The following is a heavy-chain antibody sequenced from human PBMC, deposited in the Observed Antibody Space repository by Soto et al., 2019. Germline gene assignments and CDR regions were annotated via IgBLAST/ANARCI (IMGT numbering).Heavy chain of an antibody. J-gene: IGHJ6*02. D-gene: IGHD4-17*01. V-gene: IGHV1-69*12. Sequence: QVQLVQSGAEVKKPGSSVRVSCKASGGTLRNYGISWVRQAPGQGLEWMGGIIPVFGTANYAQKFQGRVTITADESTSIVYMDVTSLRSEDTDVYYCSRGDATKIVVTTYYGMDVWGQGTTVTVSS. CDR1: GGTLRNYG. CDR2: IIPVFGTA. CDR3: SRGDATKIVVTTYYGMDV.